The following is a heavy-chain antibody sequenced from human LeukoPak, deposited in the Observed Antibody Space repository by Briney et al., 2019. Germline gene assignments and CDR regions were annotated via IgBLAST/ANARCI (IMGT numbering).Heavy chain of an antibody. CDR3: AIFPVGIAAAGTLY. J-gene: IGHJ4*02. CDR2: INHSGST. Sequence: SETLSLTCAVYGGSFSGYYWSWVRQPPGKGLEWIGEINHSGSTNYNPYLKSRVTISVDTYQKQFSLKLSSVTAADTAVYYCAIFPVGIAAAGTLYWGQGTLVTVSS. D-gene: IGHD6-13*01. V-gene: IGHV4-34*01. CDR1: GGSFSGYY.